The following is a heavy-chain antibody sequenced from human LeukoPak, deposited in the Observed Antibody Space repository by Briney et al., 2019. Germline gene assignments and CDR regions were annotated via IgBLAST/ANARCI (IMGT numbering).Heavy chain of an antibody. J-gene: IGHJ6*03. CDR3: AKSYSYYHMDD. CDR2: IRGSGDST. CDR1: GFTFSSHP. Sequence: GGSLRLSCAASGFTFSSHPMSWVGLAPGKGLEWVSSIRGSGDSTYYADSVKGRFTISRDNTKSTLYLQMNSLRGDDTAVYYCAKSYSYYHMDDWGKGTSVTVSS. V-gene: IGHV3-23*01.